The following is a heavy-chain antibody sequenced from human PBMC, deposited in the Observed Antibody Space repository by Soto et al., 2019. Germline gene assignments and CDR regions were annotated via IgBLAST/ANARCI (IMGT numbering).Heavy chain of an antibody. CDR2: IWYDGSNK. V-gene: IGHV3-33*01. CDR1: GFTFSSYG. Sequence: GGSLRLSCAASGFTFSSYGMHWVRQAPGKGLEWVAVIWYDGSNKYYADSVKGRFTISRDNSKNTLYLQMNSLRAEDTAVYYCARDPPPNYYYYGMDVWGQGTTVTVSS. CDR3: ARDPPPNYYYYGMDV. J-gene: IGHJ6*02.